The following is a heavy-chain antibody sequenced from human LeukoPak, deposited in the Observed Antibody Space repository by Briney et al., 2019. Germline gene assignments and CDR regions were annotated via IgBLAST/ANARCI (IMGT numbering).Heavy chain of an antibody. D-gene: IGHD6-19*01. V-gene: IGHV3-21*01. CDR2: ISSSSSYI. CDR3: ARGKVGSGSIGLRRD. J-gene: IGHJ4*02. Sequence: PGGSLRLSCAASGFTFSSYSMDWVRQAPGKGLEWVSSISSSSSYIYYRDSVKGRFNISRDNAKNSLYLQMNSLRAEDTAVYYCARGKVGSGSIGLRRDWGQGTLVTVSS. CDR1: GFTFSSYS.